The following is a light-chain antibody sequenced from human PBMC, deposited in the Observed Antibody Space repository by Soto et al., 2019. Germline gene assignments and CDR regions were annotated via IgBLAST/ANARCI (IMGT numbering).Light chain of an antibody. CDR1: SSDIGSYDH. CDR2: SVS. CDR3: GSWDSSLTANV. V-gene: IGLV2-14*01. J-gene: IGLJ1*01. Sequence: QSVLTQPASVSGSPGQSITISCSGTSSDIGSYDHVAWFQQFPGKTPKLMIYSVSNRPSGVSYRFSGSKSGNTASLTISALQAEDEADYYCGSWDSSLTANVFXTGTKVTVL.